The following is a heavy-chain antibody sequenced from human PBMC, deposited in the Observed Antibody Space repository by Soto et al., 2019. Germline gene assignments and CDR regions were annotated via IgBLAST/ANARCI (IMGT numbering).Heavy chain of an antibody. Sequence: PGGSLRLSCAASGFPFSTTDMSWVRQAPGKGLEWVSTINGSGGGTYYADFVKGRFTISRDNSKNTVYLQMTTLRVDDAAKYYCTQHSRCFNPWGQGTLVTVSS. D-gene: IGHD2-15*01. CDR2: INGSGGGT. CDR1: GFPFSTTD. J-gene: IGHJ5*02. CDR3: TQHSRCFNP. V-gene: IGHV3-23*01.